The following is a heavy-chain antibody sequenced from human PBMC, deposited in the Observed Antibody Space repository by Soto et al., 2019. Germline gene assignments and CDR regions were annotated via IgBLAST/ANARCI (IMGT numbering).Heavy chain of an antibody. CDR1: GGTFSSYA. Sequence: QVQLVQSGAEVKKPGSSVKVSCKAYGGTFSSYAISWVRQAPGQGLEWMGGIIPIFGTANYAQKFQGRVTLTADEATSTAYMELSSLRAEDTAVYYCARSKWELGDFDYWGQGTLVTVSS. J-gene: IGHJ4*02. CDR3: ARSKWELGDFDY. D-gene: IGHD1-26*01. V-gene: IGHV1-69*01. CDR2: IIPIFGTA.